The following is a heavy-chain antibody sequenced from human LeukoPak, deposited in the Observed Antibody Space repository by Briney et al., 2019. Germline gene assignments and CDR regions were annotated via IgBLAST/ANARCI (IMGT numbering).Heavy chain of an antibody. CDR2: IYSGGST. V-gene: IGHV3-NL1*01. CDR1: GFTFSSYG. Sequence: GGSLRLSCAASGFTFSSYGMHWVRQAPGKGLEWVSVIYSGGSTYYADSVKGRFTISRDNAKNSLYLQMNSLRPEDTAVYFCARADAGPYYYGSGSPSDYYYGMDVWGQGTTVTVSS. J-gene: IGHJ6*02. D-gene: IGHD3-10*01. CDR3: ARADAGPYYYGSGSPSDYYYGMDV.